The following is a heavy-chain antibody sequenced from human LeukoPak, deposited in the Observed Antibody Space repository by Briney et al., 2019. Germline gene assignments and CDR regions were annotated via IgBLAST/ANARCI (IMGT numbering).Heavy chain of an antibody. J-gene: IGHJ6*02. CDR3: AKGLGFYCSGGSCYSSGMDV. D-gene: IGHD2-15*01. V-gene: IGHV3-74*01. CDR1: GFTFSSYW. CDR2: IASDGSST. Sequence: GSLRLSCAASGFTFSSYWMNWVRQAPGKGLVWVSRIASDGSSTTYADSVKGRFSISRDNAKNTLYLQMNSLRVEDTAVYYCAKGLGFYCSGGSCYSSGMDVWGQGTTVTVSS.